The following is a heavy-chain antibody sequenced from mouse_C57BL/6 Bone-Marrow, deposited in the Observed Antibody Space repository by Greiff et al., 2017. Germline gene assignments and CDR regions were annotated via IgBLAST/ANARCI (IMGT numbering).Heavy chain of an antibody. CDR2: ISDGGSYT. Sequence: EVQLVESGGGLVRPGGSLKLSCAASGFTFSSYAMSWVRQTPEKRLDWVATISDGGSYTYYPDNVKGRFTITRDKAKNKLYLQMSHLKSEDTAMYVCARDRNYSNPLSFDYWGQGTTLTVSS. V-gene: IGHV5-4*01. D-gene: IGHD2-5*01. CDR3: ARDRNYSNPLSFDY. CDR1: GFTFSSYA. J-gene: IGHJ2*01.